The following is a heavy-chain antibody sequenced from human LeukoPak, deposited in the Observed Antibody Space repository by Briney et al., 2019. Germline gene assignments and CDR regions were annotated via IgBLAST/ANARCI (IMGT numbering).Heavy chain of an antibody. Sequence: PSETLSLTCTVSGGSISSYYWSWIRQPPGKGLEWIGYIYYSGSTNYNPSLKSRVTISVDTSKNQFSLKLSSVTAADTAVYYCAREFGGVGLGYGAFDIWGQGTMVTVSS. CDR2: IYYSGST. D-gene: IGHD2-8*01. J-gene: IGHJ3*02. CDR1: GGSISSYY. V-gene: IGHV4-59*01. CDR3: AREFGGVGLGYGAFDI.